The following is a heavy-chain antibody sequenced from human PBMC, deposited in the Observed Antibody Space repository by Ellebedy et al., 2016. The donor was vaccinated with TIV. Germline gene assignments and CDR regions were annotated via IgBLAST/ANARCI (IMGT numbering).Heavy chain of an antibody. J-gene: IGHJ6*02. V-gene: IGHV1-69*04. Sequence: AASVKVSCKASGGTFSSYAISWVRQAPGQGLEWMGRIIPILGIANYAQKFQGRVTITADKSTSTAYMELSSLRSEDTAVYYCARTKGFWSGYYTSMYGMDVWGQGTTVTVSS. D-gene: IGHD3-3*01. CDR1: GGTFSSYA. CDR3: ARTKGFWSGYYTSMYGMDV. CDR2: IIPILGIA.